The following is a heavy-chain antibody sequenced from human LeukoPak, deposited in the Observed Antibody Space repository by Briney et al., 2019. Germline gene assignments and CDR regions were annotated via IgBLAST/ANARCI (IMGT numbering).Heavy chain of an antibody. D-gene: IGHD2-21*01. Sequence: GGSLRLSCAASGFTVSSNYVSCVRQAPGKGLECVSVFYRGGSTYYADSVQGNFPIPRHNSKHTLYLQMHSLRVEDTAVYYCARDTPISMAYRMHVRRQGTTPTVSS. J-gene: IGHJ6*02. CDR1: GFTVSSNY. CDR3: ARDTPISMAYRMHV. V-gene: IGHV3-66*01. CDR2: FYRGGST.